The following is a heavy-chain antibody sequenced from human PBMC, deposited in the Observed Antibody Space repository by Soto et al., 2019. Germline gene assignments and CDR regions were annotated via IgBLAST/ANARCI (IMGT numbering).Heavy chain of an antibody. J-gene: IGHJ6*02. CDR1: GYTFTGYY. V-gene: IGHV1-2*04. CDR2: INPNSGGT. CDR3: ARATRITRIVVAGDYYGMDV. D-gene: IGHD3-22*01. Sequence: ASVKVSCKASGYTFTGYYMHWVRQAPGQGLEWMGWINPNSGGTNYAQKFQGWVTMTRDTSISTAYMELSRLRSDDTAVYYCARATRITRIVVAGDYYGMDVWGQGTTVTVSS.